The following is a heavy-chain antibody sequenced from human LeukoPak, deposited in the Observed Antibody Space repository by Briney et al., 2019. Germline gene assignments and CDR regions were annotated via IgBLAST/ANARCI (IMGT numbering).Heavy chain of an antibody. Sequence: SETLSLTCTVSGSSISSGYYWDWIRQPPGKGLEWIGSIYYSGNTYYNPSLKSRVTISVDTSKNQFSLKLSSVTAADTAVYYCARGGYYDSSGQPESWGQGTLVTVSS. CDR3: ARGGYYDSSGQPES. CDR2: IYYSGNT. D-gene: IGHD3-22*01. V-gene: IGHV4-38-2*02. CDR1: GSSISSGYY. J-gene: IGHJ5*02.